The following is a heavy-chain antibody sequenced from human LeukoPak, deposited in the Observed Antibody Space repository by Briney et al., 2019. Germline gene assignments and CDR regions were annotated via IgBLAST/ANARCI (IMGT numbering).Heavy chain of an antibody. CDR1: GFTVSSNY. CDR3: AKDDGIAAAGPLDY. D-gene: IGHD6-13*01. V-gene: IGHV3-53*01. CDR2: IYSGGTT. Sequence: GGSLRLSCAASGFTVSSNYMSWVRQASGKGLEWVSVIYSGGTTYYADSVKGRFTISRDNSKNTLYLQMNSLRAEDTAVYYCAKDDGIAAAGPLDYWGQGTLVTVSS. J-gene: IGHJ4*02.